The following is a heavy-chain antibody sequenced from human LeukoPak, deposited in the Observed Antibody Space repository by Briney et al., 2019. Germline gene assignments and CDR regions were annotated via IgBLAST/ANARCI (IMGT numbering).Heavy chain of an antibody. CDR1: GXTFGSYD. V-gene: IGHV3-23*01. D-gene: IGHD3-10*01. J-gene: IGHJ4*02. CDR2: TSGSGGTT. CDR3: AKVQGSGSPNFDY. Sequence: GGSLRLSCAASGXTFGSYDVSWVRQAPGKGLEWVSGTSGSGGTTNFADSVKGRFTISRDNSKNTLYLQMNSLRVEDSAVYYCAKVQGSGSPNFDYWGQGTLVTVSS.